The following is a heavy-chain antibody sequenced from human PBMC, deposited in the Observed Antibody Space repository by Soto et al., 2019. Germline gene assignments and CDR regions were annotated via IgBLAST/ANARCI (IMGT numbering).Heavy chain of an antibody. CDR2: INQDGSEK. CDR1: GFTFSNYW. J-gene: IGHJ4*02. Sequence: GGSLRLSCAASGFTFSNYWMSWVRRAPGKGLEWVADINQDGSEKYYVDSVKGRFTISRDNAENSLYLQMNSLRADDTAVYYCARTTFVNIGMAPSDYWGQGTLVTVSS. CDR3: ARTTFVNIGMAPSDY. V-gene: IGHV3-7*01. D-gene: IGHD5-12*01.